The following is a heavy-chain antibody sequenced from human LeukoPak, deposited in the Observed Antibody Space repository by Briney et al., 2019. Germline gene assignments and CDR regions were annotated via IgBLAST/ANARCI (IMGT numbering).Heavy chain of an antibody. D-gene: IGHD3-16*02. J-gene: IGHJ4*02. CDR1: GFTFSSYA. CDR2: ISDSGGRS. CDR3: AKGLGELSLIVDY. V-gene: IGHV3-23*01. Sequence: PGGSLRLSCAASGFTFSSYAMNWVRQTPGKGLEWVSVISDSGGRSYYADSVKGRFTISRDNSKNTLHLQMNSLRAEDTAVYFCAKGLGELSLIVDYWGQGTLVTVSS.